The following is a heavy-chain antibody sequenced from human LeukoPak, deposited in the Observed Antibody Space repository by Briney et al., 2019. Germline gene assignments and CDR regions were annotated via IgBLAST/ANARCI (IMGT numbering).Heavy chain of an antibody. D-gene: IGHD2-8*01. CDR1: GFTFNDYY. V-gene: IGHV3-11*04. Sequence: KTGGSLRLSCAASGFTFNDYYMGWIPQAPGKGLEWVSYISSSGSAIYYADSVKGRFTISRDNAKNSLHLQMNSLRGEDTAVYYCARDPCTSGVSYNYWGQGTLVTVSS. J-gene: IGHJ4*02. CDR2: ISSSGSAI. CDR3: ARDPCTSGVSYNY.